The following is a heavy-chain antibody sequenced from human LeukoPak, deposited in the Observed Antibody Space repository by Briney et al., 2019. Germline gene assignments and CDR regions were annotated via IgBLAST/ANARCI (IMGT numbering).Heavy chain of an antibody. CDR2: IYYSGSS. J-gene: IGHJ6*03. CDR1: GGSISGYH. V-gene: IGHV4-59*01. CDR3: ARVPRSYYYYYYMDV. Sequence: SETLSLTCNVSGGSISGYHWSWIRQPPGKGLEWLGYIYYSGSSKYNPSLKSRVTTTADTSKNEFSLKLSSVTAADTAVYYCARVPRSYYYYYYMDVWGKGTTVTVSS.